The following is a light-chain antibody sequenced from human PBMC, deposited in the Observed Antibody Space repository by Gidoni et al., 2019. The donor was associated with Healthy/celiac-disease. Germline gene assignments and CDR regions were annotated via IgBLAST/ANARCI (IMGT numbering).Light chain of an antibody. J-gene: IGLJ2*01. CDR2: EVS. Sequence: QSALTQPPSASGSPGQSVTISCTGTSSDVGCYNYVSWYQQHPGKAPKLMIYEVSKRPSGVPDRFSGSKSGNTASLTVSGLQADDEADYYCSSYAGSKVVFGGGTKLTV. V-gene: IGLV2-8*01. CDR1: SSDVGCYNY. CDR3: SSYAGSKVV.